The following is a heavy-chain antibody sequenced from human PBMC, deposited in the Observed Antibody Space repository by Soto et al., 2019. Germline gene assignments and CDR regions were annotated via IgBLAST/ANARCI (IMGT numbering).Heavy chain of an antibody. CDR3: ARDLGSEYYYDSSGYYYFDY. CDR1: GGTFSSYA. Sequence: SVKVSCKASGGTFSSYAISWVRQAPGQGLEWMGGIIPIFGTANYAQKFQGRVTITADESTSTAYMELSSLRSEDTAVYYCARDLGSEYYYDSSGYYYFDYWGQGTLVTVSS. J-gene: IGHJ4*02. D-gene: IGHD3-22*01. V-gene: IGHV1-69*13. CDR2: IIPIFGTA.